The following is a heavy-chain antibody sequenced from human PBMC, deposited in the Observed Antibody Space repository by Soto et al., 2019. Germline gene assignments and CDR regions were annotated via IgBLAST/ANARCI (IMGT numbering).Heavy chain of an antibody. CDR3: AVDIEVTGMGHYYFDY. CDR2: IYADGTT. CDR1: GFTVSSNY. J-gene: IGHJ4*02. V-gene: IGHV3-66*01. Sequence: EVQLVDSGGGLVRTGGSLRLSCAASGFTVSSNYISWVRQAPGKGLEWVSVIYADGTTYYADSVKDRFTISRDNSKNTVSLQMSSRGAEDTAVYYCAVDIEVTGMGHYYFDYWGQGALVTVSS. D-gene: IGHD2-15*01.